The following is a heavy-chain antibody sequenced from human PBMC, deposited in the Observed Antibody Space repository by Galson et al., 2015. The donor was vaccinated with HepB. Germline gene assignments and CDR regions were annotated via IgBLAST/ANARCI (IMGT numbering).Heavy chain of an antibody. CDR2: INAGNGHI. J-gene: IGHJ5*02. CDR1: GYTSTNYA. Sequence: SVKVSCKASGYTSTNYAIHWVRQAPAQSLEWMGWINAGNGHIRYSQKFQGRLTFTTDTSATTAYMELSSLKSDDTAVYFCVRNRADITTPMFFDPWGQGTPVTVSS. CDR3: VRNRADITTPMFFDP. V-gene: IGHV1-3*01. D-gene: IGHD3-10*02.